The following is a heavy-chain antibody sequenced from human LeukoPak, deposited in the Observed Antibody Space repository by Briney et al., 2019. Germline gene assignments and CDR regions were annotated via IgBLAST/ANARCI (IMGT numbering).Heavy chain of an antibody. D-gene: IGHD2-21*02. CDR1: GYTFTSYA. Sequence: ASVKVSCKASGYTFTSYAINWMRQAPGQGLEWMGWISAYNGNTNYAQKLQGRVTMTTDTSTSTAYMELRSLRSDDTAVYYCARRCGGDCYSLGEDYWGQGTLVTVSS. CDR2: ISAYNGNT. V-gene: IGHV1-18*01. CDR3: ARRCGGDCYSLGEDY. J-gene: IGHJ4*02.